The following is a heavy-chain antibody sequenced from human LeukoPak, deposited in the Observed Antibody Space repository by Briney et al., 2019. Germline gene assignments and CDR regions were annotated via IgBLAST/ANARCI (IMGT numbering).Heavy chain of an antibody. Sequence: PSETLSLTCTVSGGSISSSSYYWGWIRQPPGTGLEWIGSIYCSGSTYYNPSLKSRVTISVDTSKNQFSLKLSSVTAADTAVYYCASTVGYCSSTSCSTYYYYGMDVWGQGTTVTVSS. J-gene: IGHJ6*02. CDR1: GGSISSSSYY. D-gene: IGHD2-2*01. CDR2: IYCSGST. CDR3: ASTVGYCSSTSCSTYYYYGMDV. V-gene: IGHV4-39*01.